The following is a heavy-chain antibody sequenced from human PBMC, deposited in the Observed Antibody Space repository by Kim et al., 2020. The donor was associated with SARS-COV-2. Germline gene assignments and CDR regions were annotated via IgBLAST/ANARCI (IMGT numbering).Heavy chain of an antibody. Sequence: ASVKVSCKASGYTFTSYYMHWVRQAPGQGLEWMGIINPSGGSTSYAQKFQGRVTMTRDTSTSTVYMELSSLRSEDTAVYYCAGTPGIAVAGTVLYYWGQGTLVTVSS. CDR1: GYTFTSYY. J-gene: IGHJ4*02. CDR2: INPSGGST. D-gene: IGHD6-19*01. CDR3: AGTPGIAVAGTVLYY. V-gene: IGHV1-46*01.